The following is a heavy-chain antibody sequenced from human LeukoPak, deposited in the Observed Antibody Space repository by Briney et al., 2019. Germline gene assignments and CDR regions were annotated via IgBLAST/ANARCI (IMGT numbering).Heavy chain of an antibody. D-gene: IGHD5-24*01. CDR3: ARHWRDGYNSWYFDL. CDR2: IYYNGNT. J-gene: IGHJ2*01. Sequence: SETLSLTCTVSGGSVTSKSYYWGWIRQPPGKGLEWIGSIYYNGNTYYNPSLKSRVTISVDTSKNQFSLKLSSVTAADTAVYYCARHWRDGYNSWYFDLWGRGTLVTVSP. CDR1: GGSVTSKSYY. V-gene: IGHV4-39*01.